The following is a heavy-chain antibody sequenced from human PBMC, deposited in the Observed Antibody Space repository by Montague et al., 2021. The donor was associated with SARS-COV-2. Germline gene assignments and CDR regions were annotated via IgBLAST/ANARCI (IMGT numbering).Heavy chain of an antibody. Sequence: SLRLSCAASGFTFSSYEMNWVRQAPGKGPEWVSYISSSGSTIYYADSVKGRFTISRDNAKNSLYLQMNSLRAEDTAVYYCAIYSSGWYGWGFDYWGQGTLVTVSS. CDR2: ISSSGSTI. CDR1: GFTFSSYE. D-gene: IGHD6-19*01. V-gene: IGHV3-48*03. J-gene: IGHJ4*02. CDR3: AIYSSGWYGWGFDY.